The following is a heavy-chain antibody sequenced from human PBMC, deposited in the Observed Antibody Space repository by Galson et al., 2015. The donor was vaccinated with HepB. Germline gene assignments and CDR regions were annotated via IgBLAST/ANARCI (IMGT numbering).Heavy chain of an antibody. CDR3: ARAYYYGSGHYAMDV. J-gene: IGHJ6*02. CDR1: GFTSSSYW. Sequence: SLRLSCAASGFTSSSYWMHWVRQAPGKGLVWVSRINSDGSSTSYADSVKGRFTISRDNAKNTLYLQMNSLRAEDTAVYYCARAYYYGSGHYAMDVWGQGTTVTVSS. D-gene: IGHD3-10*01. CDR2: INSDGSST. V-gene: IGHV3-74*01.